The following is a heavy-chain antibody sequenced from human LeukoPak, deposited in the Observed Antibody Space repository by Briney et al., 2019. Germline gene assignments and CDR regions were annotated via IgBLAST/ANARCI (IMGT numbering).Heavy chain of an antibody. V-gene: IGHV1-46*01. CDR2: INPSGGST. J-gene: IGHJ5*02. CDR3: ARDSLRSGTILTGYYILSWFDP. Sequence: ASVKVSCKASGYTFTSYYMHWVRQAPGQGLEWMGIINPSGGSTSYAQKFQGRVTMTRDTSTSRVYMELSSLRSEDTAVYYCARDSLRSGTILTGYYILSWFDPWGQGTLVTVSS. CDR1: GYTFTSYY. D-gene: IGHD3-9*01.